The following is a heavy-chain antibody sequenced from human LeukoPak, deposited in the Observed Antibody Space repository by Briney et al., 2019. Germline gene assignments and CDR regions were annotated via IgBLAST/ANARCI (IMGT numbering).Heavy chain of an antibody. CDR1: GYTFTSYG. Sequence: ASVKVSYKASGYTFTSYGISWVRQAPGQGLEWMGWISAYNGNTNYAQKLQGRVTMTTDTSTSTAYMELRSLRSDDTAVYYCARAAALYYYDSSGSHFDYWGQGTLVTVSS. J-gene: IGHJ4*02. V-gene: IGHV1-18*01. CDR3: ARAAALYYYDSSGSHFDY. CDR2: ISAYNGNT. D-gene: IGHD3-22*01.